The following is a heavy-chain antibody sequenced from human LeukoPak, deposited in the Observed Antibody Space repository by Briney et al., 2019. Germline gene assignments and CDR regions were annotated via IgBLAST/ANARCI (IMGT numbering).Heavy chain of an antibody. CDR3: ARRNFGVVIFDP. CDR2: IYYSGST. CDR1: GGSISSYY. V-gene: IGHV4-59*08. J-gene: IGHJ5*02. D-gene: IGHD3-3*01. Sequence: KPSETLSLTCTVSGGSISSYYWSWIRQPPGKGLEWIGYIYYSGSTNYNPSLKSRVTISVDTSKNQFSLKLSSVTAADTAVYYCARRNFGVVIFDPWGQGTLVTVSS.